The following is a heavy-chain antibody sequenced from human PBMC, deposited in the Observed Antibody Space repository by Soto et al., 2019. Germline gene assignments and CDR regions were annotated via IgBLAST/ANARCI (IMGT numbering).Heavy chain of an antibody. CDR3: AREKMIAAAGRYAFDI. D-gene: IGHD6-13*01. Sequence: QVQLQESGPGLVKPSETLSLTCTVSGGSISSYYWSWIRQPAGKGLEWIGRIYTSGSTNYNPSLKRRVTMSVDTSKNQFSLKLSSVTAADTAVYYCAREKMIAAAGRYAFDIWGQGTMVTVSS. CDR1: GGSISSYY. J-gene: IGHJ3*02. CDR2: IYTSGST. V-gene: IGHV4-4*07.